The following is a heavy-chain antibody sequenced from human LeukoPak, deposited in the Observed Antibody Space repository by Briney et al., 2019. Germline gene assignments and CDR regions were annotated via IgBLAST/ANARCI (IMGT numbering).Heavy chain of an antibody. Sequence: ASVKVSCKASGYTFTSYYMHWVRQAPGQGLEWMGRINPSGGSTSYAQKFQGRVTMTRDTSTSTVYMELSSLRSEDTAVYYCARGRCSSTSCYLLDYWGQGTLVTVSS. D-gene: IGHD2-2*01. CDR2: INPSGGST. CDR3: ARGRCSSTSCYLLDY. J-gene: IGHJ4*02. V-gene: IGHV1-46*03. CDR1: GYTFTSYY.